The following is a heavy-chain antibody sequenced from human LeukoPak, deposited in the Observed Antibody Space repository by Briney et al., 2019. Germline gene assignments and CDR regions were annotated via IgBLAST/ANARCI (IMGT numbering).Heavy chain of an antibody. CDR2: ISVSGNT. Sequence: GGSLRLSCAASGFTLSSYAMSWVRQGPGKGLEWVSAISVSGNTYHADSVKGRFTISGDNAKNSLYLQMNSLRAEDTAVYYCAREEWLFPDAFDIWGQGTMVTVSS. J-gene: IGHJ3*02. CDR1: GFTLSSYA. V-gene: IGHV3-23*01. D-gene: IGHD3-3*01. CDR3: AREEWLFPDAFDI.